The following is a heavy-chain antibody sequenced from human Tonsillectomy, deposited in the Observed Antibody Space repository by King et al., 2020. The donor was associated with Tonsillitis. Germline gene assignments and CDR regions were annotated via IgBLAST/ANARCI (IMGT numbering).Heavy chain of an antibody. Sequence: QLVQSGAEVKKPGSSVKVSCKASGGTFSSYAISWVRRAPGQGLEWMGRIIPILGIANYAQKFQGRVTITADKSTSTAYMELSSLRSEDTAVYYCARDPPNWFDPWGQGTLVTVSS. CDR3: ARDPPNWFDP. J-gene: IGHJ5*02. V-gene: IGHV1-69*09. CDR1: GGTFSSYA. CDR2: IIPILGIA.